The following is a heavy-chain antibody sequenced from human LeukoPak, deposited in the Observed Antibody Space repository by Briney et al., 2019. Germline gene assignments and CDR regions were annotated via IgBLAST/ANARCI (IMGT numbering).Heavy chain of an antibody. D-gene: IGHD6-19*01. CDR3: SKSIAVTTTRVLFDY. J-gene: IGHJ4*02. CDR2: IRSKAYGGTT. Sequence: GGSLRLSCTASGFTFGDYGIFWVRQAPGKGLEWIGFIRSKAYGGTTEYAASVKGRFTISRDDSKSIAYLQMKSLKTEDTALYYCSKSIAVTTTRVLFDYWGQGTLVTVSS. V-gene: IGHV3-49*04. CDR1: GFTFGDYG.